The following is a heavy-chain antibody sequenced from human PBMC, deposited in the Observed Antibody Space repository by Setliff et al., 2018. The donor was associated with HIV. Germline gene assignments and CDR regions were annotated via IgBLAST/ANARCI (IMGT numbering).Heavy chain of an antibody. V-gene: IGHV4-61*09. CDR3: ARDAYSGTHLWEPASDL. CDR1: GGSMRSGSHF. D-gene: IGHD1-26*01. Sequence: SETLSLTCTVSGGSMRSGSHFWSWIRQPAGKGLEWLGHVFVTGPTNYNSALGSRITISVEPTKNQFSLNLASATAADTAVYYCARDAYSGTHLWEPASDLWGPGTLVTVSS. J-gene: IGHJ2*01. CDR2: VFVTGPT.